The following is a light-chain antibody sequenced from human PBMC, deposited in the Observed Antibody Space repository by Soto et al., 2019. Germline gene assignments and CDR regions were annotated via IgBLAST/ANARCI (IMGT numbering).Light chain of an antibody. CDR1: QSVSSSY. J-gene: IGKJ4*01. Sequence: EIVLVQSPGTLSLSPGERATLSCRASQSVSSSYLAWYQQKPGQAPRLLIYGASSRATGIPDRFSGSGSGTEFTLTISRLEPEDFAVYYCQQYGSSPLTFGGGTKVEIK. CDR3: QQYGSSPLT. V-gene: IGKV3-20*01. CDR2: GAS.